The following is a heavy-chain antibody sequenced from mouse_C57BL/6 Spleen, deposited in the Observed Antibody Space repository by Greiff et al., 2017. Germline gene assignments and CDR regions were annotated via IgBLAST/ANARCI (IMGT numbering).Heavy chain of an antibody. D-gene: IGHD4-1*01. Sequence: VKLVESGPGLVQPSQSLSITCTVSGFSLTSYGVHWVRQSPGKGLEWLGVIWRGGSTDYNAAFMSRLSITKDNSKSQVFFKMNSLQADDTAIYYCAKNWEGPGYFDYWGQGTTLTVSS. CDR1: GFSLTSYG. CDR3: AKNWEGPGYFDY. J-gene: IGHJ2*01. V-gene: IGHV2-5*01. CDR2: IWRGGST.